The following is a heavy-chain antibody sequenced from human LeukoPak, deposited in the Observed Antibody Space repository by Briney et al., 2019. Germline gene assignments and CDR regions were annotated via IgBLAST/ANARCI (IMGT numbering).Heavy chain of an antibody. CDR1: GFTFSSYE. CDR3: ASTKALSIVGATIGDYFDY. J-gene: IGHJ4*02. V-gene: IGHV3-48*03. Sequence: GGSLRLSCAASGFTFSSYEMNWVRQAPGKGLEWVSYISSSGSTIYYADSVKGRFTISRDNAKNSLYLQMNSLRAEDTDGYYCASTKALSIVGATIGDYFDYWGQGTLVTVSS. CDR2: ISSSGSTI. D-gene: IGHD1-26*01.